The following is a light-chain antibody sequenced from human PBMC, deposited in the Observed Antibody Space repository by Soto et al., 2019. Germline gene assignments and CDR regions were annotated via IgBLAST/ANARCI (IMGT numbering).Light chain of an antibody. CDR2: AAS. CDR3: QHYNSYSEA. J-gene: IGKJ1*01. V-gene: IGKV1-27*01. CDR1: QGISNF. Sequence: DIQLTQSPSSLSASVGDRVTITCRASQGISNFVAWYQQKPGKVPKLLIYAASTLQSGVPSRFSGSGSGTEFTLSISSLQPDDFATYYCQHYNSYSEAFGQGTKVELK.